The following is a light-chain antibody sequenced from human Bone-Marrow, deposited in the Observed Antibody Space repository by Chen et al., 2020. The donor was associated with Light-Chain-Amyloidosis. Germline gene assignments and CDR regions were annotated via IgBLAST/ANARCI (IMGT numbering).Light chain of an antibody. V-gene: IGLV2-23*01. CDR1: SSDVGSYNL. J-gene: IGLJ1*01. CDR2: EGS. CDR3: CSYAGSSTYV. Sequence: QSALTQPASVSGSPGQSITISCTGTSSDVGSYNLVSWYQQHPGKAPKLMIYEGSKRPSGVSNRFPGSMSGNTASLTSSGLQAEAEADYYCCSYAGSSTYVFGPGTKVTVL.